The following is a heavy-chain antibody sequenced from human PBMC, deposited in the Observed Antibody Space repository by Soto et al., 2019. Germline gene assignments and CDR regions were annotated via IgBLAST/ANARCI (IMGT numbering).Heavy chain of an antibody. D-gene: IGHD1-1*01. CDR1: GGTFSSYT. V-gene: IGHV1-69*08. CDR3: ARDWNDVHYYYGMDV. Sequence: QVQLVQSGAEVKKPGSSVKVSCKASGGTFSSYTISWVRQAPGQGLEWMGRIIPILGIANYAQKFQGRVPIPADKSTSTAYMELSSLRSEDTAVYYCARDWNDVHYYYGMDVWGQGTTVTVSS. J-gene: IGHJ6*02. CDR2: IIPILGIA.